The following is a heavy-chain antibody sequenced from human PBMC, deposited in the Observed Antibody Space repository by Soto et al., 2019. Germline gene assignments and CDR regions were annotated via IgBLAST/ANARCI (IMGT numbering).Heavy chain of an antibody. V-gene: IGHV1-8*01. CDR2: MNPNSGNT. Sequence: ASVKVSCKASGYTFTSYDINWVRQATGQGLEWMGWMNPNSGNTGYAQKFQGRVTMTRNTSISTAYMELSSLRSEDTAVYYCANIGGYYYDSSGEDAFDIWGQGTMDTVSS. CDR3: ANIGGYYYDSSGEDAFDI. D-gene: IGHD3-22*01. J-gene: IGHJ3*02. CDR1: GYTFTSYD.